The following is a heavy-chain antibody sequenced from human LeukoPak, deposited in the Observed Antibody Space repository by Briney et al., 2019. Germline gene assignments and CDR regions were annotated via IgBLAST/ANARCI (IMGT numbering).Heavy chain of an antibody. D-gene: IGHD2-2*01. J-gene: IGHJ3*02. CDR1: GFTFSSYA. CDR3: AKDLVPVVEYAFDI. V-gene: IGHV3-23*01. CDR2: ISGSGGST. Sequence: TGGSLRLSCAASGFTFSSYAMSWVRQAPGKGLEWVSAISGSGGSTHYADSVKGRFTISRDNSKNTLYLQMNSLRAEDTAVYYCAKDLVPVVEYAFDIWGQGTMVTVSS.